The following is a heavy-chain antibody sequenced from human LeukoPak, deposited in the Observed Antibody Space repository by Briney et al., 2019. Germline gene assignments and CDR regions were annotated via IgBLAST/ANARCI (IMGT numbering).Heavy chain of an antibody. CDR3: ATVLRYYGSGSYYNVRWFDP. V-gene: IGHV1-24*01. CDR1: GYTLTELS. J-gene: IGHJ5*02. CDR2: FDPEDGET. Sequence: ASVKVSCKVSGYTLTELSMHWVRQAPGKGLEWMGGFDPEDGETIYAQKFQGRVTMTEDTSTDTAYMELSSLRSEDTAVYYCATVLRYYGSGSYYNVRWFDPWGQGTLVTVSS. D-gene: IGHD3-10*01.